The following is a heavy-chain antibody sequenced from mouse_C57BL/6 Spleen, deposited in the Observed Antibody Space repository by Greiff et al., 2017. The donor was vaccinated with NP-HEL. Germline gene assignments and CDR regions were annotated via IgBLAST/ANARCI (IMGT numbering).Heavy chain of an antibody. CDR3: ARTYGSSEDYYAMDY. V-gene: IGHV1-82*01. CDR1: GYAFSSSW. Sequence: VQLQQSGPELVKPGASVKISCKASGYAFSSSWMNWVKQRPGKGLEWIGRIYPGDGDTNYNGKFKGKATLTADKSSSTAYMQLSSLTSEDSAVYFCARTYGSSEDYYAMDYWGQGTSVTVSS. D-gene: IGHD1-1*01. J-gene: IGHJ4*01. CDR2: IYPGDGDT.